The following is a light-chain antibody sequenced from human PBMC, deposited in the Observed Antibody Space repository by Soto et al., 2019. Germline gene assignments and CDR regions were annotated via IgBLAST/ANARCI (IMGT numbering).Light chain of an antibody. CDR3: QQYGSSPWT. Sequence: EFVLTQSPGTLSLSPGERATLSCRASQSLSSSYLAWYQQKPGQAPRLLIYGASSRATGIPDRFSGSGSGTDFTLTISRLEPEDFAVYYFQQYGSSPWTFGQGTKVEIK. V-gene: IGKV3-20*01. CDR1: QSLSSSY. CDR2: GAS. J-gene: IGKJ1*01.